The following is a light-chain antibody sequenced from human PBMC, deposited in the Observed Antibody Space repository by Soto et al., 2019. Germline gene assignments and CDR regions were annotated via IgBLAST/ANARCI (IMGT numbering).Light chain of an antibody. V-gene: IGKV1-5*03. CDR1: QSISSW. CDR2: KAS. J-gene: IGKJ4*01. Sequence: DSQMTQSPSTLAASVGDRVTITCRASQSISSWLAWYQQKPGKAPKLLIYKASLLQSGVPSRFSGSGSGTEFTLTISSLQPEDYATYYCQQYDSYPVTFGGGINVDIK. CDR3: QQYDSYPVT.